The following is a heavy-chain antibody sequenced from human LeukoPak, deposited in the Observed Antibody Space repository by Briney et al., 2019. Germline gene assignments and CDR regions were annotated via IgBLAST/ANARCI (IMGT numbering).Heavy chain of an antibody. CDR1: GGSISSYY. J-gene: IGHJ6*03. V-gene: IGHV4-59*01. CDR3: ARCWGHSEYYYESQNHYYMDV. D-gene: IGHD3-22*01. CDR2: IYNNGST. Sequence: SETLSLTCTVSGGSISSYYWSWIRQPPGKGLEWIGNIYNNGSTNYNASLKSRVTISVDTSKNQISLKLSSVIAADTALYCCARCWGHSEYYYESQNHYYMDVWGKGTTVTVSS.